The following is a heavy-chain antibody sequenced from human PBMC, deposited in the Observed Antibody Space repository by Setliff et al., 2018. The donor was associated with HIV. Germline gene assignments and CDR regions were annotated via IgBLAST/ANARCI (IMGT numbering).Heavy chain of an antibody. D-gene: IGHD6-19*01. CDR2: IYYSGST. CDR1: GGSISSSSYY. Sequence: SETLSLTCTVSGGSISSSSYYWGWIRQPPGKGLEWIGSIYYSGSTYYNPSLKSRVTISVDTSKNQFSLKLSSVTAADTAVYYRASPPAYSTDWYPPGYFDFWGQGTLVTVSS. V-gene: IGHV4-39*07. CDR3: ASPPAYSTDWYPPGYFDF. J-gene: IGHJ4*02.